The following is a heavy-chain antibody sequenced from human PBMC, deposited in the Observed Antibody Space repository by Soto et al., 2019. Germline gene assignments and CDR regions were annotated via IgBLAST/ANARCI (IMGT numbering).Heavy chain of an antibody. CDR2: IYYSGST. CDR3: AKAMGGGSY. D-gene: IGHD1-26*01. CDR1: GGSVSSGNYY. Sequence: SETLSLTCAVSGGSVSSGNYYWSWIRQPPGKGLEWIGYIYYSGSTNYNPSLKSRVRLSVDTSKNQFSLTLSYVTAADTAVYYYAKAMGGGSYWGRGSLVTVSS. V-gene: IGHV4-61*01. J-gene: IGHJ4*02.